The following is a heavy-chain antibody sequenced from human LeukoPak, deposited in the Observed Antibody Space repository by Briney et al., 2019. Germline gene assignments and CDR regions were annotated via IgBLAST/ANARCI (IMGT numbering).Heavy chain of an antibody. J-gene: IGHJ4*02. CDR1: GFSLSNYA. CDR2: ISGSGGST. CDR3: ARGYSSGWWGYYFDY. D-gene: IGHD6-19*01. Sequence: GGSLRLSCAASGFSLSNYAMTWVRQAPGKGLEWVSGISGSGGSTYYADSVKGRFTISRDSSKNTLYLQMNSLRAEDTAVYYCARGYSSGWWGYYFDYWGQGTLVTVSS. V-gene: IGHV3-23*01.